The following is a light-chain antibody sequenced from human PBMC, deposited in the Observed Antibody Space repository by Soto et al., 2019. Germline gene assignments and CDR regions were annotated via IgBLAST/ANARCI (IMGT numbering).Light chain of an antibody. CDR2: LDSDGSH. V-gene: IGLV4-69*01. CDR1: IGHSSYA. J-gene: IGLJ2*01. CDR3: QTWGTGIHVV. Sequence: QLVLTQSPSASASLGASVKLTCTLSIGHSSYAIAWHQQQPEKGPRYLMKLDSDGSHTKGDAIPDRFSGSSSGAERYLTISSLQSEDEADYYCQTWGTGIHVVFGGVTKLTVL.